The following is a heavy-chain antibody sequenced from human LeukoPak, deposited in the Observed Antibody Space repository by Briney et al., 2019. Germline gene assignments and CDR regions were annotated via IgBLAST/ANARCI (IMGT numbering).Heavy chain of an antibody. CDR3: AKASGSSADWTFDS. CDR2: IIDSGVDT. D-gene: IGHD1-1*01. V-gene: IGHV3-23*01. J-gene: IGHJ4*02. CDR1: GFTFTNYA. Sequence: GGSLRLSCAASGFTFTNYAMNWVRQAPGKGLEWVSSIIDSGVDTAYADSVKGQFTISRDNSKNTVYLQMRSLRGDDTALYYCAKASGSSADWTFDSWGQGTLVTVSS.